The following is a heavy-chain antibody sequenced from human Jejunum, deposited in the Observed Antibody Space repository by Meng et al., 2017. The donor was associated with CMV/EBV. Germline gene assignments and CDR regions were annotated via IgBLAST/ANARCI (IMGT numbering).Heavy chain of an antibody. Sequence: SYMTWLRQAPGKGLGWISSISSNASVIYYGDSVKGRFTIARDNAKNSLHLQMSSLRADDTAVYYCARGVWVGYCPNVFCFNNWFDPWGQGTLVTVSS. D-gene: IGHD2-8*01. CDR2: ISSNASVI. J-gene: IGHJ5*02. CDR3: ARGVWVGYCPNVFCFNNWFDP. CDR1: SY. V-gene: IGHV3-11*01.